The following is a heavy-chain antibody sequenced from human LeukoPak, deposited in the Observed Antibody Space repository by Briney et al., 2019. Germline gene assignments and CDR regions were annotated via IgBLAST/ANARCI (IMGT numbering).Heavy chain of an antibody. V-gene: IGHV3-30*18. Sequence: PGGSLRLSCAASGFTFSSYGMHWVRQAPAKGVEWVAVISYDGSNKYYADSVKGRFTISRDNSKNTLYLQMNSLRAEDTAMYYCAKSEGWFDPWGQGTLVIVSS. CDR3: AKSEGWFDP. J-gene: IGHJ5*02. CDR1: GFTFSSYG. CDR2: ISYDGSNK.